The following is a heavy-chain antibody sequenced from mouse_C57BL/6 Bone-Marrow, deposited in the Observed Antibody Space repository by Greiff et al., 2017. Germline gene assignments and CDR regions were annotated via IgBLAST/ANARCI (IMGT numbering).Heavy chain of an antibody. CDR1: GFSLTSYA. CDR3: ASTCDYYAMDY. J-gene: IGHJ4*01. V-gene: IGHV2-9-1*01. D-gene: IGHD5-1*01. Sequence: VQGVASGPGLVAPSQSLSITCTVSGFSLTSYAISWVRQPPGKGLEWLGVLWPGGGTNYNSALKSRLSISKDNSKSQVFLKMNSLQTDDTARYYCASTCDYYAMDYWGQGTSVTVSS. CDR2: LWPGGGT.